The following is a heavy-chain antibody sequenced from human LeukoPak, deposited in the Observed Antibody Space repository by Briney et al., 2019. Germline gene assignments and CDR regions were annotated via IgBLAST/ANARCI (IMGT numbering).Heavy chain of an antibody. D-gene: IGHD5-18*01. CDR2: ISSSSSYI. V-gene: IGHV3-21*01. Sequence: GGSLRLSCAASGFTFSSYSMNWVRQAPGKGLEWVSSISSSSSYIYYADSVKGRFTISRDNAKNSLYLQMNSLRAEDTAVYYCARDSFSDTAIVDYWGQGTLVTVSS. CDR3: ARDSFSDTAIVDY. CDR1: GFTFSSYS. J-gene: IGHJ4*02.